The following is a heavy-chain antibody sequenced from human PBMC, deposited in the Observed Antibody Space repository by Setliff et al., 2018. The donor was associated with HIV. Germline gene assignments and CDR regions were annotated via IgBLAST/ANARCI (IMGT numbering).Heavy chain of an antibody. Sequence: SETLSLTCSVSGDSISSGGHYWSWIRHSPGKGLECIGYIHYSGSTYFNPYLKSRVSISTETSKNPYSLKLTSVTAADTAVYYCASRDTSRYFDDYWGQGTLVTVSS. CDR2: IHYSGST. CDR1: GDSISSGGHY. CDR3: ASRDTSRYFDDY. V-gene: IGHV4-30-4*08. D-gene: IGHD3-22*01. J-gene: IGHJ4*02.